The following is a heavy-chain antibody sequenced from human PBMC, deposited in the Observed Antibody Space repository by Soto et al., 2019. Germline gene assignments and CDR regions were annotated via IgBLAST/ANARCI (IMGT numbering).Heavy chain of an antibody. CDR2: ISGSGGST. CDR3: AKAIHYDFWSGYYTGKTSLNDPRSYGMDV. V-gene: IGHV3-23*01. D-gene: IGHD3-3*01. Sequence: PGGSLRLSCAASGFTFSSYAMGWVRQAPGKGLEWVSAISGSGGSTYYADSVKGRFTISRDNSKNTLYLQMNSLRAEDTAVYYCAKAIHYDFWSGYYTGKTSLNDPRSYGMDVWGQGTTVTVSS. CDR1: GFTFSSYA. J-gene: IGHJ6*02.